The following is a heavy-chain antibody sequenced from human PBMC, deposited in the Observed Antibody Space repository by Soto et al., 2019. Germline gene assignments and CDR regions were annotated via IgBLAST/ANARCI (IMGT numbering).Heavy chain of an antibody. CDR3: ARAPNAPFYYDSSGYYPSTIPYYGMDV. V-gene: IGHV4-31*03. D-gene: IGHD3-22*01. CDR1: GGSISSGGYY. Sequence: PSETLSLTCTVSGGSISSGGYYWSWIRQHPGKGLEWIGYIYYSGSTYYNPSLKSRVTISVDTSKNQFSLKLSSVTAADTAVYYCARAPNAPFYYDSSGYYPSTIPYYGMDVWGQGTTVTVSS. J-gene: IGHJ6*02. CDR2: IYYSGST.